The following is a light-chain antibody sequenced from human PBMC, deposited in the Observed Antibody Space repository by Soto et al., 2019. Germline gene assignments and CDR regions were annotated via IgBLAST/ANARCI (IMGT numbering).Light chain of an antibody. Sequence: QSVLTQPASVSGSPGQSITISCTGTSSDVGAYNFVSWYQHHPGRAPKLIIYEVTIRPSGVSNRFSGSKSGNTASLTISGLQAEDEADYYCSSYTISNTLPFVFGTGTKVTVL. V-gene: IGLV2-14*01. CDR2: EVT. J-gene: IGLJ1*01. CDR3: SSYTISNTLPFV. CDR1: SSDVGAYNF.